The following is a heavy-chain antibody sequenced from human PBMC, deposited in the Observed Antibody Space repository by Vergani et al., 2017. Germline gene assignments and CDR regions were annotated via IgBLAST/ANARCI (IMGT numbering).Heavy chain of an antibody. D-gene: IGHD3-16*01. V-gene: IGHV3-23*04. Sequence: EVQLVESGGALIQPGGSLRLSCAASGFNFNNYVITWIRQAPGRGLEWVSGISVSSRSIYYADSVKGRFTISRDNSKNTLSLQMNSLRAADTAVYYCARGRGDNWYFDLWGRGTLVTVSS. CDR3: ARGRGDNWYFDL. J-gene: IGHJ2*01. CDR2: ISVSSRSI. CDR1: GFNFNNYV.